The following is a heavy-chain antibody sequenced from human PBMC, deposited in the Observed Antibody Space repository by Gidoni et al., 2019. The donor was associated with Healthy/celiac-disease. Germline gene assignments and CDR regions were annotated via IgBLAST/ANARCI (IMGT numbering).Heavy chain of an antibody. CDR1: GGSFSGSY. Sequence: QVQLQQWGAGLLKPSETLSLTCAVYGGSFSGSYWRWIRQPPGKGLEWIGEITHSGSTNYNPSLKSRVTISVDTSKNQFSLKLSSVTAADTAVYYCARLRYGSGRVPRPNWFDPWGQGTLVTVSS. J-gene: IGHJ5*02. V-gene: IGHV4-34*01. CDR2: ITHSGST. D-gene: IGHD3-10*01. CDR3: ARLRYGSGRVPRPNWFDP.